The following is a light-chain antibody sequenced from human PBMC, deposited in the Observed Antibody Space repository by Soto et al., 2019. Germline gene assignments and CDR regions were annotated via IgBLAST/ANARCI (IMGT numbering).Light chain of an antibody. CDR2: DAS. Sequence: EIWLTQSPGTLSLSPGERATLSCRASQSVGNNYLAWYQQKPGQAPRLLIYDASSRATGIPDRFSGSGSGTDFTLTISRLEPEDFAVYYCQQYDTSPITFGQGTRLEIK. CDR3: QQYDTSPIT. V-gene: IGKV3-20*01. J-gene: IGKJ5*01. CDR1: QSVGNNY.